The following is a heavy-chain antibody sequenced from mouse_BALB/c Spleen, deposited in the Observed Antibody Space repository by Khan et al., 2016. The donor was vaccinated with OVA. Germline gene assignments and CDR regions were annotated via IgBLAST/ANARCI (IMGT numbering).Heavy chain of an antibody. Sequence: QVQLKESGPGLVQPSQSLSITCTVSGFSLSTYGIHWVRQSPGKGLEWLGLIWSDGRTDYNVPFISRLSITKDSSKSQVFFKMNSLQPDDTAIYYCARNSYRYDSTYWRQGTLVTVSA. CDR1: GFSLSTYG. D-gene: IGHD2-12*01. CDR2: IWSDGRT. V-gene: IGHV2-2*01. CDR3: ARNSYRYDSTY. J-gene: IGHJ3*01.